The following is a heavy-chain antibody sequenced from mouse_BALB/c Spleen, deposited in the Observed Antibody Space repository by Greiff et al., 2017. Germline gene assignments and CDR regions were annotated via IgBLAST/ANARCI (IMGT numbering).Heavy chain of an antibody. CDR2: INPSNGRT. CDR3: ARAYYGNPFDY. J-gene: IGHJ2*01. Sequence: QVQLQQPGAELVKPGASVKLSCKASGYTFTSYWMHWVKQRPGQGLEWIGEINPSNGRTNYNEKFKSKATLTVDKSSSTAYMQLSSLTSEDSAVYYCARAYYGNPFDYWGQGTTLTVSS. D-gene: IGHD2-10*01. V-gene: IGHV1S81*02. CDR1: GYTFTSYW.